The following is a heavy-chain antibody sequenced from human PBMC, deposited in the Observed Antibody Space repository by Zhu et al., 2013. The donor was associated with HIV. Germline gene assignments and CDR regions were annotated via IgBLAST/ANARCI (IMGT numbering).Heavy chain of an antibody. CDR1: GYTFTSYD. CDR3: IRRAFYYDRSWFDP. Sequence: QVQLVQSGAEVKKPGASVKVSCKASGYTFTSYDINWVRQATGQGLEWMGWMNPNSGNTGYAQKFQGRVTITADESTRTAYMELSTLRSEDTAVYYCIRRAFYYDRSWFDPWGQGTLVTVSS. V-gene: IGHV1-8*03. CDR2: MNPNSGNT. D-gene: IGHD3-22*01. J-gene: IGHJ5*02.